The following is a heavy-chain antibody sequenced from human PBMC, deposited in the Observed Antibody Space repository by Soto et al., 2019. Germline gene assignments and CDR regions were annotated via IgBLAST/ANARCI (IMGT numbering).Heavy chain of an antibody. V-gene: IGHV4-31*03. D-gene: IGHD3-9*01. J-gene: IGHJ3*01. Sequence: SETLSLTCTLSGGSISSEGYYWTWIRQHPGKGLEWIGDFYYSGTTSYNPSLKSRLTISVDTSNNQFSLRLSSVTAADTAMYYCARRHDILTGSDSFDVWGRGTMVTVSS. CDR2: FYYSGTT. CDR1: GGSISSEGYY. CDR3: ARRHDILTGSDSFDV.